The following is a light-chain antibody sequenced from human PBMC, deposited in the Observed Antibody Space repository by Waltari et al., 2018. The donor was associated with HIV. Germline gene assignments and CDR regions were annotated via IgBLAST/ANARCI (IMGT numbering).Light chain of an antibody. Sequence: QSVLTQPPSASGAPGQRVTISCSGSSSNIGSNFVYWYTQLPGKAPKLLIYRKNQRPSGVPDRFYGSKSGTSASLAISGLRYEDEADYYCAAWTDSRYVVFGGGTKLTVL. CDR2: RKN. V-gene: IGLV1-47*01. CDR1: SSNIGSNF. J-gene: IGLJ2*01. CDR3: AAWTDSRYVV.